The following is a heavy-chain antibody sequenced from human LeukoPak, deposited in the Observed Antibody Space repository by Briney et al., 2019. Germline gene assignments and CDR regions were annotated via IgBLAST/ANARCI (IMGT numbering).Heavy chain of an antibody. J-gene: IGHJ4*02. CDR3: ARRAYGSGSFNRYHFDY. D-gene: IGHD3-10*01. CDR2: IYYSVST. CDR1: GASISKYY. V-gene: IGHV4-59*08. Sequence: PSQTLSLTCTVCGASISKYYWSWIRQPPGNGLECIGYIYYSVSTNHNPSLKGRVTISVDTSSNLFSLKLNSVTAADTAVYYCARRAYGSGSFNRYHFDYWGQGTLVAVSS.